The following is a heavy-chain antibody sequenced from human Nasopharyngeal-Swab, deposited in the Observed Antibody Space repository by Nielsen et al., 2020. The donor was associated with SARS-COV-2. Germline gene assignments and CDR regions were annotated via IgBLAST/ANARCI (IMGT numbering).Heavy chain of an antibody. V-gene: IGHV3-66*01. J-gene: IGHJ4*02. CDR1: GFSVSSNY. Sequence: GESLKISCAAPGFSVSSNYMRWVRQAPGKGLEWVSIIYSDGSTYHADSVKGRFTISRDNSKNTLYLQMNSLRAEDAAVYYCARERAGDYYSDYWGQGTLVTVSS. CDR3: ARERAGDYYSDY. CDR2: IYSDGST. D-gene: IGHD2-21*02.